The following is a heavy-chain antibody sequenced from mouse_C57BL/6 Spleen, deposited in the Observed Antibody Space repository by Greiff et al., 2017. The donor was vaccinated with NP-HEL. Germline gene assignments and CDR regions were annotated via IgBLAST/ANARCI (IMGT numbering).Heavy chain of an antibody. D-gene: IGHD1-1*01. V-gene: IGHV14-3*01. J-gene: IGHJ2*01. CDR3: ARPSITTVVEGYYFDY. Sequence: VQLQQSVAELVRPGASVKLSCTASGFNIKNTYMHWVKQRPEQGLEWIGRIDPANGNTKYAPKFQGKATITAYTSSNTAYLQLSSLTSEDTAIYYCARPSITTVVEGYYFDYWGQGTTLTVSS. CDR2: IDPANGNT. CDR1: GFNIKNTY.